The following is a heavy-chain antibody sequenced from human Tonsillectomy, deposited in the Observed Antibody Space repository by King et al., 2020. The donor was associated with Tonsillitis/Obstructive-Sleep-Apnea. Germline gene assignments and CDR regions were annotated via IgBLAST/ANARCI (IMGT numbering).Heavy chain of an antibody. D-gene: IGHD3-22*01. CDR1: GFTFSSYG. J-gene: IGHJ4*02. CDR3: AKVENYYDSGELGY. CDR2: ISYDGSNK. V-gene: IGHV3-30*18. Sequence: QLVQSGGGVVQPGRSLRLSCAASGFTFSSYGMHWVRQAPGKGLEWVAVISYDGSNKDYADSVKGRFTISIDNSKNTLYLQMNSLRAEDTAVYYCAKVENYYDSGELGYWGQGTLVTVSS.